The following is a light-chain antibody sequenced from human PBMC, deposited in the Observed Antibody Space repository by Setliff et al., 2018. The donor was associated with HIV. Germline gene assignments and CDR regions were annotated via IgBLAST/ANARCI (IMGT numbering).Light chain of an antibody. V-gene: IGLV2-14*01. J-gene: IGLJ2*01. CDR3: SSYRTNSRVV. Sequence: SALTQPASVSGSPGQSITISCTGTSSDVGGYDYVSWYQQHPGKAPKLIIYEVTYRPSGVSNRFSGFKPGNTASLTISGLQAEDEADYYCSSYRTNSRVVFGGGTKVTVL. CDR2: EVT. CDR1: SSDVGGYDY.